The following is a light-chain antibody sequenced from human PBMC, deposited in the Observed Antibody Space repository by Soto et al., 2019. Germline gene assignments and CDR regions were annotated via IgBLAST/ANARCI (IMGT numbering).Light chain of an antibody. CDR3: HKYNHAPT. V-gene: IGKV3-11*01. CDR2: DAS. J-gene: IGKJ4*01. Sequence: EIVLTQSPATLSLSPGERATLSCRASQSVSSYLAWYQQKPGQAPRLLIYDASNRATGIPARFSGSGSGTDFTLTISSLEPEDFATYYCHKYNHAPTFGGGTKVEIK. CDR1: QSVSSY.